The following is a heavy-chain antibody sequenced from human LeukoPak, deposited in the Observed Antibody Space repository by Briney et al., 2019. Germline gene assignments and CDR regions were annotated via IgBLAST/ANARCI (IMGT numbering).Heavy chain of an antibody. V-gene: IGHV4-61*02. J-gene: IGHJ4*02. Sequence: SQTLSLTCTVSGGSISSGSYYWSWIRQPAGRGLEWIGRIYTSASTNYNPSLKSRATISVDTSKNQFSLKLSSVTAADTAVYYCARDDILTGFDYWGQGTLVTVSS. CDR2: IYTSAST. D-gene: IGHD3-9*01. CDR3: ARDDILTGFDY. CDR1: GGSISSGSYY.